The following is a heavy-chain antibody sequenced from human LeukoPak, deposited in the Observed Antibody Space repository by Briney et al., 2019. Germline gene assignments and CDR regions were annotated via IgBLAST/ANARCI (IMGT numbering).Heavy chain of an antibody. CDR3: AKVSDILTGYYEA. D-gene: IGHD3-9*01. V-gene: IGHV3-33*03. J-gene: IGHJ5*02. Sequence: PGGSLRLSCAASGFTFSSYGMHWVRQAPGKGLEWVAVIWYDGSNKYYADSAKGRFTISRDTSKNTLYLQMDSLRAEDTAVYYCAKVSDILTGYYEAWGQGTLVTVSS. CDR2: IWYDGSNK. CDR1: GFTFSSYG.